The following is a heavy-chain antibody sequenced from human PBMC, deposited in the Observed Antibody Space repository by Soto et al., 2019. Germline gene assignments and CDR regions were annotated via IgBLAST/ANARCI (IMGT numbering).Heavy chain of an antibody. D-gene: IGHD3-10*01. CDR2: VNPNSGNT. CDR3: ARPNYYGSGSYYNYYYYYMDV. Sequence: ASVKVSCKASGYTFASYDINWVRQATGQGLEWMGWVNPNSGNTGYAQKFQGRVAMTRNTSISTAYMELSSLRSEDTAVYYCARPNYYGSGSYYNYYYYYMDVWGKGATVTVSS. J-gene: IGHJ6*03. CDR1: GYTFASYD. V-gene: IGHV1-8*01.